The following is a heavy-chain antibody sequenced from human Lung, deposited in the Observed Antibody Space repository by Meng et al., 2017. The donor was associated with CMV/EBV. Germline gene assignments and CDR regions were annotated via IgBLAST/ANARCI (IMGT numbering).Heavy chain of an antibody. CDR2: MNPNTGNT. V-gene: IGHV1-8*01. CDR1: GYTFTNYN. CDR3: ARGLRRPSSAIDFDY. Sequence: QVLLVQSGAEVKKPGASVKVSCKASGYTFTNYNINWVRQATGQGLEWMGWMNPNTGNTGYGQKFQGRITMTRNTAISTAYMELSSLTSEETAVYFCARGLRRPSSAIDFDYWGQGTLVTVSS. D-gene: IGHD2-2*01. J-gene: IGHJ4*02.